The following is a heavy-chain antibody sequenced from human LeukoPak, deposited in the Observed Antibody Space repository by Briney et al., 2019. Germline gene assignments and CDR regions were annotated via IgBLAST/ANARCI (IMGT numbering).Heavy chain of an antibody. Sequence: GGSLRLSCAASGFTFSSYSMNWVRQAPGKGLEWVSSISSSSSYIYYADSVKGRFTISRDNAKNSLYLQMKSLRAEDTAVYYCARGKTSQNIVTRRTYNWFDPWGQGTLVTVSS. V-gene: IGHV3-21*01. D-gene: IGHD2/OR15-2a*01. J-gene: IGHJ5*02. CDR3: ARGKTSQNIVTRRTYNWFDP. CDR2: ISSSSSYI. CDR1: GFTFSSYS.